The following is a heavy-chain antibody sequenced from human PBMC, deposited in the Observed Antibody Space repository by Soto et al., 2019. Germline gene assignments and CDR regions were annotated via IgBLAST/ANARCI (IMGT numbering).Heavy chain of an antibody. CDR3: ARAISSRGRPRGVSNSSPPLIWNY. CDR1: GGTFSSYA. J-gene: IGHJ4*02. CDR2: IIPIFGTA. V-gene: IGHV1-69*13. D-gene: IGHD6-6*01. Sequence: SVKVSCKASGGTFSSYAISWVRQAPGQGLEWMGGIIPIFGTANYAQKFQGRVTITADESTSTAYMELSSLRSEDTAVYYCARAISSRGRPRGVSNSSPPLIWNYWGQGTLVTASS.